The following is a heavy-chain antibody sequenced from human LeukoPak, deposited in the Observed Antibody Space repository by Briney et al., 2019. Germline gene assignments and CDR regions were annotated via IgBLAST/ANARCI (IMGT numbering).Heavy chain of an antibody. CDR3: AKGHDDFRQFDF. CDR1: GGIFANYA. CDR2: IIPIFGSG. D-gene: IGHD3-3*01. V-gene: IGHV1-69*13. Sequence: SVKDSCKASGGIFANYAISWVRTAPGQGLEWMGGIIPIFGSGHSAQKFQGRLTITADESTRTTYMELSSLRSEDTAVYYCAKGHDDFRQFDFWGQGTLVIVSS. J-gene: IGHJ4*02.